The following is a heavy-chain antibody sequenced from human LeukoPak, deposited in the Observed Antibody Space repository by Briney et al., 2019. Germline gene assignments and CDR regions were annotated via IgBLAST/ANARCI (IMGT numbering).Heavy chain of an antibody. CDR2: ISSSSSTI. J-gene: IGHJ6*02. CDR1: GFTFSSYS. Sequence: GGSLRLSCAASGFTFSSYSMNWVRQAPGKGLEWVSYISSSSSTIYYADSVKGRFTISRDNAKNSLYLQMNSLRAEDTAVYYCARDQVRLNDYGDYASYYGMDVWGQGTTVTVSS. V-gene: IGHV3-48*04. D-gene: IGHD4-17*01. CDR3: ARDQVRLNDYGDYASYYGMDV.